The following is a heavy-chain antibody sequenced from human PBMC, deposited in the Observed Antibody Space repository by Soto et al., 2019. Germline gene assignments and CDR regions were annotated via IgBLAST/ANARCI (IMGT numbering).Heavy chain of an antibody. V-gene: IGHV3-21*01. J-gene: IGHJ4*02. D-gene: IGHD2-21*02. CDR1: GFTFSSYS. CDR3: AREAERIDGGNSQIDY. Sequence: EVQLVESGGGLVKPGGSLRLSCAASGFTFSSYSMNWVRQAPGKGLEWVSSISSSSSYIYYADSVKGRFTISRDNSKNSLYPQMNSLRAEDPAVYYCAREAERIDGGNSQIDYWGQGTLVTVSS. CDR2: ISSSSSYI.